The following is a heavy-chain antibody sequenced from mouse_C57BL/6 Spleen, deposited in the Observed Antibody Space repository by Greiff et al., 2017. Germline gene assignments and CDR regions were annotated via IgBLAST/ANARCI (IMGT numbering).Heavy chain of an antibody. J-gene: IGHJ2*01. V-gene: IGHV5-17*01. D-gene: IGHD1-3*01. CDR2: ISSGSSTI. CDR3: ASTRSRQSAYYCDY. CDR1: GFTFSDYG. Sequence: EVQLVESGGGLVKPGGSLKLSCAASGFTFSDYGMHWVRQAPEKGLEWVAYISSGSSTIYYADTVKGRFTISRDNAKNTLFLQMTSLRSEYTAMYYCASTRSRQSAYYCDYGGKGTTLTVLS.